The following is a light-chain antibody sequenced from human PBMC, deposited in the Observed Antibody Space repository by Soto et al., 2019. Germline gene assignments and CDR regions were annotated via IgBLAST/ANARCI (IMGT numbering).Light chain of an antibody. Sequence: QSALTQPASVSGSPGQSITTSCTGTSSDVGSYNLVSWYQQHPGKAPKLMIYEGSKRPSGVSNRFSGSKSGNTASLTISGLQAEDEADYYCCSYAGSRLVFGTGTKLTVL. CDR1: SSDVGSYNL. CDR3: CSYAGSRLV. CDR2: EGS. J-gene: IGLJ1*01. V-gene: IGLV2-23*01.